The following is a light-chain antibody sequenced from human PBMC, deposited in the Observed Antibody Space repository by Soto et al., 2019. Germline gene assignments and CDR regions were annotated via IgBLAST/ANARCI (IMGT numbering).Light chain of an antibody. J-gene: IGLJ2*01. CDR3: SSYTSSSTLV. V-gene: IGLV2-14*01. CDR1: SSDVGGYNY. CDR2: EVS. Sequence: QSALTQPASVSGSPGQSITISCTGTSSDVGGYNYVSWYQQHPGKAPKLMISEVSNRPSGVSNRFSGSESGNTASLTISGLQAEDEADYYCSSYTSSSTLVFGGGTQLTVL.